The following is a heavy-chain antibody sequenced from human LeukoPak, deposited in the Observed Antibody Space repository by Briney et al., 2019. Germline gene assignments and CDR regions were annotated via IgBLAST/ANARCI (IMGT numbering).Heavy chain of an antibody. V-gene: IGHV3-30*02. Sequence: SGGSLRLSCAASGFTFSSHGMHWVRQAPGKGPEWVAFITYDGTNKYYADSVKGRFTISRDNSKNTLYLQMNSLRAEDAAVYYCAKDRVYGYIPDYWGQGTLVTVSS. CDR1: GFTFSSHG. D-gene: IGHD5-24*01. CDR3: AKDRVYGYIPDY. CDR2: ITYDGTNK. J-gene: IGHJ4*02.